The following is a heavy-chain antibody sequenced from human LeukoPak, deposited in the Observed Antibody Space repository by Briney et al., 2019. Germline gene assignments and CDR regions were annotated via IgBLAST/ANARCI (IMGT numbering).Heavy chain of an antibody. Sequence: GGSLRLSCAASGFTFSSYAMHWVRQAPGKGLEWVAVISYDGSNKYYADSVKGRFTISRDNPKNTLYLQMNSLRAEDTAVHYCARDNTIVGASPLYFYYGMDVWGQGTRVTVSS. J-gene: IGHJ6*02. D-gene: IGHD1-26*01. CDR2: ISYDGSNK. CDR1: GFTFSSYA. CDR3: ARDNTIVGASPLYFYYGMDV. V-gene: IGHV3-30-3*01.